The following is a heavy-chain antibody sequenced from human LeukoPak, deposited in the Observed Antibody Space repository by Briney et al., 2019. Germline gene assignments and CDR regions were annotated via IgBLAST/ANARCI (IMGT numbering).Heavy chain of an antibody. D-gene: IGHD6-13*01. CDR1: SGSFSGYY. Sequence: SETLSLTCAVYSGSFSGYYWSWIRQPPGKGLEWIGEINHSGSTNYNPSLKSRVTISVDTSKNQFSLKLSSVTAADTAVYYCARRLGSWYYYYYMDVWGKGTTVTISS. V-gene: IGHV4-34*01. CDR2: INHSGST. J-gene: IGHJ6*03. CDR3: ARRLGSWYYYYYMDV.